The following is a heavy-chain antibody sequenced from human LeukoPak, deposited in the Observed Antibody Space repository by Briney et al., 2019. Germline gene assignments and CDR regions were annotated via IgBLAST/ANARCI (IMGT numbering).Heavy chain of an antibody. J-gene: IGHJ4*02. D-gene: IGHD6-19*01. CDR2: ISSSSSTI. Sequence: GGSLRLSCAASGFTFSSYSMNWVRQAPGKGLEWVSYISSSSSTIYYADSVKGRFTISRDNAKNSLYLQMNSLRAEDTAVYYCAREETRYSSGWYAYWGQGTLVTVSS. CDR1: GFTFSSYS. V-gene: IGHV3-48*01. CDR3: AREETRYSSGWYAY.